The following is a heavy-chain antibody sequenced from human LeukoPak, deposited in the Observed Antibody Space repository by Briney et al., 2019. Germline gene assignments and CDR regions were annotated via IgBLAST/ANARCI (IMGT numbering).Heavy chain of an antibody. CDR2: ISGSGGST. J-gene: IGHJ3*02. CDR3: AKDRGLVGATGAFDI. V-gene: IGHV3-23*01. D-gene: IGHD1-26*01. CDR1: GFTFSSYA. Sequence: GGSLRLSCAASGFTFSSYAMRWVRQAPGKGLEWVSAISGSGGSTYYADSVKGRFTISRDNSKNTLYLQMNSLRAEDTAVYYCAKDRGLVGATGAFDIWGQGTMVTVSS.